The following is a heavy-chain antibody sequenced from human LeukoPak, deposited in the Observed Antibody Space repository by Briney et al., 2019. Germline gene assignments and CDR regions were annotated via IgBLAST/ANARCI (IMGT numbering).Heavy chain of an antibody. V-gene: IGHV3-30-3*01. Sequence: GGSLRLSCAASGFTFSSYAMHWVRQAPGKGLEWVAVISYDGSDKYYADSVKGRFTISRDNSKNTLYLQMNSLGAEDTAVYYCAREAYYYDSSGFDYWGQGTLVTVSS. J-gene: IGHJ4*02. CDR3: AREAYYYDSSGFDY. CDR2: ISYDGSDK. D-gene: IGHD3-22*01. CDR1: GFTFSSYA.